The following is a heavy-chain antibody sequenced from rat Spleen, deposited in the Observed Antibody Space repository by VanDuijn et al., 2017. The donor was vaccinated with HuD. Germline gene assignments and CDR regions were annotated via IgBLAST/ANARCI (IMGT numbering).Heavy chain of an antibody. V-gene: IGHV5-27*01. J-gene: IGHJ2*01. CDR3: ATEVADYFDY. CDR1: GFTFSNYY. D-gene: IGHD1-3*01. Sequence: EVQLVESGGGLVQPGRSLKLSCAASGFTFSNYYMAWVRQAPTKGLEWVASISPSGGSTYYPDSVKGRFTISRDNAKSTQYLQMDSLRSEDTATYYCATEVADYFDYWGQGVMVTVSS. CDR2: ISPSGGST.